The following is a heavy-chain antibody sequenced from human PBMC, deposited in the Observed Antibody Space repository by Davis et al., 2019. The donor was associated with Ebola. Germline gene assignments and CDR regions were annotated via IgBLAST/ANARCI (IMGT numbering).Heavy chain of an antibody. J-gene: IGHJ4*02. CDR3: AKGVKTILAGDYFDY. Sequence: GESLKISCAASGFNFSNYAMTWVRQAPGKGLEWVAGISSSVDKTYSADSVKGRFTISRDNSKNTLYLQMRRLRAEDSALYYCAKGVKTILAGDYFDYWGQGTLVTVSS. V-gene: IGHV3-23*01. CDR1: GFNFSNYA. D-gene: IGHD1-1*01. CDR2: ISSSVDKT.